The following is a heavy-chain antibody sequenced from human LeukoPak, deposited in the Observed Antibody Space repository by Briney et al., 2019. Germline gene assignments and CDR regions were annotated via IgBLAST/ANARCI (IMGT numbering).Heavy chain of an antibody. D-gene: IGHD3-16*01. CDR2: IRGDGATM. J-gene: IGHJ4*02. Sequence: GGSLRLSCAASGFTFRTHAMSGVRRAPGGGLEGASAIRGDGATMFYADSVKGRITVSRDNSKNTLYLQFNSLRVDDTAVYYCARDQFRDYFRGADYWGQGTLVTVSS. V-gene: IGHV3-23*01. CDR3: ARDQFRDYFRGADY. CDR1: GFTFRTHA.